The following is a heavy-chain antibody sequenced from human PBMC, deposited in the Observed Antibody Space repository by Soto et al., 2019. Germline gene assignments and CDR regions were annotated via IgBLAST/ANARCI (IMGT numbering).Heavy chain of an antibody. CDR1: GGSITDIY. CDR2: IYYTGIT. V-gene: IGHV4-59*01. J-gene: IGHJ5*02. Sequence: PSETLSLTCSVSGGSITDIYWTWIRQSPGKGLEWVGYIYYTGITNYNPSLKRRVTISLDRSKNQFSLKLDSVTAADTAVYYRARALDYDFWGGRNWFDPWGQGTLVTVSS. D-gene: IGHD3-3*01. CDR3: ARALDYDFWGGRNWFDP.